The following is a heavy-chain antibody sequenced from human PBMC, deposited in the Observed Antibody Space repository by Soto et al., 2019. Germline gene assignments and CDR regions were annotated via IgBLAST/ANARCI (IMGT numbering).Heavy chain of an antibody. V-gene: IGHV3-21*04. CDR3: AKSYSSGWYGYFDY. CDR2: ISGSSIYI. CDR1: GFTFSSLS. D-gene: IGHD6-19*01. J-gene: IGHJ4*02. Sequence: GGSLRLSCAASGFTFSSLSMTWVRQAPGKGLEWVSSISGSSIYIYYTESVRGRFTISRDNAANSLYLQMNSLRAEDTAVYYYAKSYSSGWYGYFDYWGQGSLVTVSS.